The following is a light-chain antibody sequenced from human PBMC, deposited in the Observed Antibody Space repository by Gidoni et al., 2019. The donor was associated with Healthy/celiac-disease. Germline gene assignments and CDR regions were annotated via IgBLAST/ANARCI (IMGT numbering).Light chain of an antibody. V-gene: IGLV1-44*01. CDR2: SNN. CDR3: AAWDDSLNGRWV. J-gene: IGLJ3*02. CDR1: SSNNGSNT. Sequence: QSVLTQPPSASGTPGQRVTISCSGSSSNNGSNTVNWYQQLPGTAPKLLIYSNNQRPSVVPDRFSGSKSGTSASLASSGLQSEDEADYYCAAWDDSLNGRWVFGGGTKLTVL.